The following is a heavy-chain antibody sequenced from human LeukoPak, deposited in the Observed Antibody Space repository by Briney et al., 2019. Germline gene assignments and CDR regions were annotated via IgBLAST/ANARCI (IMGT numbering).Heavy chain of an antibody. CDR1: GGSISSGGYY. CDR2: IYYSGST. CDR3: AITGYYDFWSGYAPDYGMDV. V-gene: IGHV4-39*01. Sequence: SETLSLTCTVSGGSISSGGYYWSWIRQHPGKGLEWIGYIYYSGSTYYNPSLKSRVTISVDTSKNQFSLKLSSVTAADTAVYYCAITGYYDFWSGYAPDYGMDVWGQGTTVTVSS. D-gene: IGHD3-3*01. J-gene: IGHJ6*02.